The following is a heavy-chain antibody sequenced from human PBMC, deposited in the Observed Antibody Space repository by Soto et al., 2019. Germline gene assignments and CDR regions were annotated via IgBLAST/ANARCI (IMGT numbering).Heavy chain of an antibody. D-gene: IGHD3-22*01. CDR1: GYTLTSYD. Sequence: SVEGSCTASGYTLTSYDINWVRHATGQGAEWMGWMNPNSGNTGYAQKFQGRVTMTRNTSISTAYTEPSSMRSEDTAVYYCARGPMYYEWGSGYYDYHYGMACRGKRATVTVSS. CDR3: ARGPMYYEWGSGYYDYHYGMAC. CDR2: MNPNSGNT. J-gene: IGHJ6*01. V-gene: IGHV1-8*01.